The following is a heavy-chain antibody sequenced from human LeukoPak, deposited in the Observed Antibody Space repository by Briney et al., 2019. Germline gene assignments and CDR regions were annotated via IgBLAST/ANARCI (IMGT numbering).Heavy chain of an antibody. V-gene: IGHV1-18*01. CDR1: GYTFSNSG. CDR3: ARDYRYYYDSSGYYPQHDAFDI. CDR2: ISAYNGNT. J-gene: IGHJ3*02. D-gene: IGHD3-22*01. Sequence: ASVKVSCKASGYTFSNSGISWVRQAPGQGLEWMGWISAYNGNTNYAQKLQGRVTMTTDTSTSTAYMELRSLRSDDTAVYYCARDYRYYYDSSGYYPQHDAFDIWGQGTMVTVSS.